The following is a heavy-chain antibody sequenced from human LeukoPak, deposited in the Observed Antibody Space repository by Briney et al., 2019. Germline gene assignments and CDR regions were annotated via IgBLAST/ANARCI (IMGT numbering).Heavy chain of an antibody. V-gene: IGHV4-34*01. CDR2: INHSGSS. Sequence: SETLSLTCAVYGVSFSGYYWNWIRQPPGKGLGWIGEINHSGSSNYNPSLKNRVTISVDTSKNQFSLKLSSVTAADTAVYFCARGSYDSSGYYYFWGQGTLVTVSS. CDR3: ARGSYDSSGYYYF. D-gene: IGHD3-22*01. CDR1: GVSFSGYY. J-gene: IGHJ4*02.